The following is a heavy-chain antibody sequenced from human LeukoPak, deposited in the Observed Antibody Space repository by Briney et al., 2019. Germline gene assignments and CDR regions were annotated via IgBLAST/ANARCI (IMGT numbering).Heavy chain of an antibody. V-gene: IGHV4-39*01. CDR1: GCSIRRSGYF. CDR2: ISYGGST. D-gene: IGHD5-12*01. CDR3: ARQGYGYEAFDY. J-gene: IGHJ4*02. Sequence: SETLSLTCTVSGCSIRRSGYFWGWIRQPPGKGLEWIGSISYGGSTYYNPSLQSRVTISVDTSKNQFSLKVSSVTAADTAVYYCARQGYGYEAFDYWGQGTLVTVSS.